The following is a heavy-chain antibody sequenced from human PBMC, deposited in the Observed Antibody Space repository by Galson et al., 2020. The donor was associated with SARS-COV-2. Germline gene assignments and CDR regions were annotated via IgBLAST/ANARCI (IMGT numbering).Heavy chain of an antibody. D-gene: IGHD3-3*01. CDR3: ARAQNDFWSGSPNYFES. J-gene: IGHJ4*02. CDR2: MYPGDSDT. V-gene: IGHV5-51*01. CDR1: GYKFASFW. Sequence: HGESLKISCQVSGYKFASFWIGWVRQMPGKGLELMGVMYPGDSDTRYSPPFQGHVTISADKSTNTAYLQWSSLQASDTAIYFCARAQNDFWSGSPNYFESWGQGTLVTVSS.